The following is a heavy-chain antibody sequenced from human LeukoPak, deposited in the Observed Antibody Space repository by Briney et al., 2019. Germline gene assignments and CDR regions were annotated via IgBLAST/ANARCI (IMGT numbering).Heavy chain of an antibody. CDR1: GYTFTSNY. Sequence: ASVKVSCKASGYTFTSNYMHWVRQAPGQGLEWMGIINPSGGSTSYAQKFQGRVTMTRDMSTSTVYMELSSLRSEDSAVYYCARDGALAAGTLGYYYYYMDVWGKGTTVTVSS. CDR2: INPSGGST. V-gene: IGHV1-46*01. D-gene: IGHD6-25*01. J-gene: IGHJ6*03. CDR3: ARDGALAAGTLGYYYYYMDV.